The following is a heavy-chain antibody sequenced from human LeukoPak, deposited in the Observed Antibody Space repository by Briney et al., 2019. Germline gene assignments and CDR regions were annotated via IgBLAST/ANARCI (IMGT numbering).Heavy chain of an antibody. V-gene: IGHV3-21*01. J-gene: IGHJ4*02. CDR2: ISSSSSYI. CDR1: GFTFSSYS. CDR3: ARIGWGYCSGGSCRSGLDY. Sequence: GGSLRLSCAASGFTFSSYSMNWVRQAPGKGLEWVSSISSSSSYIYYADSVKGRFTISRDNAKNSLYLQMNSLRAEDTAVYYCARIGWGYCSGGSCRSGLDYWGQGTLVTVSS. D-gene: IGHD2-15*01.